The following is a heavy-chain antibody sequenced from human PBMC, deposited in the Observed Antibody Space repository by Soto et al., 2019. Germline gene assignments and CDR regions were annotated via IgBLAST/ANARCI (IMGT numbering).Heavy chain of an antibody. Sequence: PGGSLRLSCAASGFTFSSYGMHWVRQAPGKGLEWVAVISYDGSNKYYADSVKGRFTISRDNSKNTLYLQMNSLRAEDTAVYYCAKDRYSSSSGTFDYWGQGTLVTVSS. J-gene: IGHJ4*02. D-gene: IGHD6-6*01. CDR1: GFTFSSYG. V-gene: IGHV3-30*18. CDR2: ISYDGSNK. CDR3: AKDRYSSSSGTFDY.